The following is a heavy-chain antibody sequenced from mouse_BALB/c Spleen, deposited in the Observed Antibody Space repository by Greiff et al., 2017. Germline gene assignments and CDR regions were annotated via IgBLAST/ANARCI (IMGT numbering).Heavy chain of an antibody. CDR1: GYAFTNYL. J-gene: IGHJ2*01. Sequence: QVQLQQSGAELVRPGTSVKVSCKASGYAFTNYLIEWVKQRPGQGLEWIGVINPGSGGTNYNEKFKGKATLTADKSSSTAYMQLSSLTSDDSAVYFCARSGSSLSGDWGQGTTLTVSS. CDR3: ARSGSSLSGD. D-gene: IGHD6-2*01. V-gene: IGHV1-54*01. CDR2: INPGSGGT.